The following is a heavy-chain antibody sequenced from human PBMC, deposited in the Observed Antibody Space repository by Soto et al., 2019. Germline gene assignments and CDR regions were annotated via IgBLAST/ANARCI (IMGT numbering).Heavy chain of an antibody. CDR1: GFTFSSSA. CDR2: ISGNGYNT. D-gene: IGHD1-7*01. J-gene: IGHJ4*02. Sequence: HPGGSLRLSCAASGFTFSSSAMSWVRQAPGKGLEWVSTISGNGYNTYDADSVKGRFTISRDYSKNTLYLQMNSLRAEDTAIYYCASTPWNYGENRYFDYWGQGTLVTVSS. CDR3: ASTPWNYGENRYFDY. V-gene: IGHV3-23*01.